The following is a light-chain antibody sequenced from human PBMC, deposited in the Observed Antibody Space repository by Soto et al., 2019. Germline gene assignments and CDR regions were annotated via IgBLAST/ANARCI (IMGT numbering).Light chain of an antibody. CDR2: EVS. V-gene: IGLV2-14*01. CDR1: SSDVGGYNY. CDR3: SSHTSDNTRV. J-gene: IGLJ1*01. Sequence: QSALTQPASVSGSPGQTIAISCTGTSSDVGGYNYVSWYQQHPGKAPKLIIHEVSNRPSGLSDRFSGSKSGNTASLTISGLQADDEADYYCSSHTSDNTRVFGTGTKLTVL.